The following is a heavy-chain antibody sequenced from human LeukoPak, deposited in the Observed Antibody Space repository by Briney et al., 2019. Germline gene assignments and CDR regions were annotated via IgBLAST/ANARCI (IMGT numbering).Heavy chain of an antibody. CDR2: ISSSSSYI. V-gene: IGHV3-21*01. CDR1: GFTFSSYA. J-gene: IGHJ4*02. D-gene: IGHD5-18*01. CDR3: ARGRGYSYGDIDY. Sequence: GGSLRLSCAASGFTFSSYAMSWVRQAPGKGLEWVSSISSSSSYIYYADSVKGRFTISRDNAKNSLYLQMNSLRAEDTAVYYCARGRGYSYGDIDYWGQGTLVTVSS.